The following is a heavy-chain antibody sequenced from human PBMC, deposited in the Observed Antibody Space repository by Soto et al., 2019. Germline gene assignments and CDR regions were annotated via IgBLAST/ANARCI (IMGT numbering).Heavy chain of an antibody. J-gene: IGHJ6*02. CDR2: ISYDGSNK. D-gene: IGHD2-2*01. CDR3: ARDHCSSTSCSIPYGMDV. Sequence: QVQLVESGGGVVQPGRSLRLSCAASGFTFSSYGMHWVRQAPGKGLEWVAVISYDGSNKYYADSVKGRFTISRDNSKNTLYLQMNSLRAEDTAVYYCARDHCSSTSCSIPYGMDVWGQGTTVTVSS. CDR1: GFTFSSYG. V-gene: IGHV3-30*03.